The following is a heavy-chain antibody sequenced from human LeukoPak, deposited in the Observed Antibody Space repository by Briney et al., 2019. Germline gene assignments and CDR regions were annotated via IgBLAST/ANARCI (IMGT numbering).Heavy chain of an antibody. CDR3: AREGVSGGWFNYFDY. CDR2: ISYDGSNK. CDR1: GFTFTSYG. D-gene: IGHD6-19*01. J-gene: IGHJ4*02. V-gene: IGHV3-30*19. Sequence: GESLRLSCAASGFTFTSYGMHWVRQAPGKGLEWVAFISYDGSNKYYADSVKGRFTISRDNSKNTLYLQMNSLRAEDTAVYYCAREGVSGGWFNYFDYWGQGTLVTVSS.